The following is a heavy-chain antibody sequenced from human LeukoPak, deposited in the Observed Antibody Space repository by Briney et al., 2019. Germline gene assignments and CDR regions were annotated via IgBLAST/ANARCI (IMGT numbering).Heavy chain of an antibody. J-gene: IGHJ4*02. Sequence: GGSLRLSCTASGFTLSAYAMSWVRQAPGKGLKWVSSINGGSDTTYYTGSVKGRFTVSRDNSKNTLYLQMNSLRAEDTAVYYCAKDESWDSSGYYSMGPDYWGQGTLVTVSS. CDR1: GFTLSAYA. CDR2: INGGSDTT. D-gene: IGHD3-22*01. CDR3: AKDESWDSSGYYSMGPDY. V-gene: IGHV3-23*01.